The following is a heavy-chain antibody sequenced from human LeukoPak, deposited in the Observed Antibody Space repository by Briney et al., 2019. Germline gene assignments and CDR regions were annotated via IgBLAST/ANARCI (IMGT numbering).Heavy chain of an antibody. V-gene: IGHV1-8*01. J-gene: IGHJ5*02. Sequence: APVKVSCKASGYTFTSYDINWVRQAAGQGLEGMGWMNPNSGKTDYAQKFQGRVTMTRNTSLSTAYMELSSLRSEDTAVYYCARGGRIAARRGNWFDPWGQGTLVTVSS. D-gene: IGHD6-6*01. CDR1: GYTFTSYD. CDR3: ARGGRIAARRGNWFDP. CDR2: MNPNSGKT.